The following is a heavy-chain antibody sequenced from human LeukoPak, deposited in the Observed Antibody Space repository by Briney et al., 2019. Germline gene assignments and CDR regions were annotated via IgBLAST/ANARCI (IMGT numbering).Heavy chain of an antibody. CDR1: GGSISSNNW. V-gene: IGHV4-4*02. Sequence: PSETLSLTCAVSGGSISSNNWWGWVRQPPGKGLEWIGEINHSGSTNYNPSLKSRVTISVDTSKNQFSLKLSSVTAADTAVYYCARGRRVYDFWSGYPSYYYGMDVWGQGATVTVSS. D-gene: IGHD3-3*01. CDR3: ARGRRVYDFWSGYPSYYYGMDV. J-gene: IGHJ6*02. CDR2: INHSGST.